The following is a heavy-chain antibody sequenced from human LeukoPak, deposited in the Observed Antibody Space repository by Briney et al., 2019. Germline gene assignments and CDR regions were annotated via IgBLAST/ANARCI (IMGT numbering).Heavy chain of an antibody. D-gene: IGHD3-10*01. J-gene: IGHJ5*02. Sequence: GGSLRLSCAASGFTFTNYWMSWVRQAPGKGLEWVSYISSSGSTIYYADSVKGRFTISRDNAKNSLYLQMNSLRAEDTAVYYCARQYYYGSGSPSWFDPWGQGTLVTVSS. CDR2: ISSSGSTI. CDR3: ARQYYYGSGSPSWFDP. CDR1: GFTFTNYW. V-gene: IGHV3-48*04.